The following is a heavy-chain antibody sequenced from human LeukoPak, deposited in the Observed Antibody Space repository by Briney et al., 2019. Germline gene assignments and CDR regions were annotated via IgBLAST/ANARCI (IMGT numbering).Heavy chain of an antibody. D-gene: IGHD2-2*02. CDR1: GCTLSKDA. Sequence: TGCTLSKDAGWGVGRGPGKGRVHPSPPTFSPGRTYYSDSVRGRFTISRDTSKNTLFLEMSSLRVEDTAIYFCAKDHLLCTSTSCYIDYFDSWGQGTLVTGSS. CDR3: AKDHLLCTSTSCYIDYFDS. J-gene: IGHJ4*02. V-gene: IGHV3-23*01. CDR2: PTFSPGRT.